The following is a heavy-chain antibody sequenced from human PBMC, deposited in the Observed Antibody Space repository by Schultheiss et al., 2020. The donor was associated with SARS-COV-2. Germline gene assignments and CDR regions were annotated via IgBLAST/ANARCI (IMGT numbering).Heavy chain of an antibody. CDR1: GFTFSGYA. J-gene: IGHJ3*02. CDR3: ARDQGCSSTSCDLDAFDI. D-gene: IGHD2-2*01. V-gene: IGHV3-30*04. Sequence: GGSLRLSCAASGFTFSGYALHWVRQAPGKGLEWVALISYVGSHKHYADSVKGRFTISRDNSRNTLYLQMNSLRAEDTAVYYCARDQGCSSTSCDLDAFDIWGQGTMVTVSS. CDR2: ISYVGSHK.